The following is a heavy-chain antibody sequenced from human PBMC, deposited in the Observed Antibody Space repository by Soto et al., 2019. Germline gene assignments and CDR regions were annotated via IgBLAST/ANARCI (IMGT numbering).Heavy chain of an antibody. CDR3: ARARGDYSTNYYYGMDV. Sequence: SGGSLRLSCAASGFTFSSYSMNWVRQAPGKGLEWVSSISSSSSYIYYADSVKGRFTISRDNAKNSLYLQMNSLRAEDTAVYYCARARGDYSTNYYYGMDVWGQGTTVTVSS. D-gene: IGHD2-15*01. CDR2: ISSSSSYI. V-gene: IGHV3-21*01. J-gene: IGHJ6*02. CDR1: GFTFSSYS.